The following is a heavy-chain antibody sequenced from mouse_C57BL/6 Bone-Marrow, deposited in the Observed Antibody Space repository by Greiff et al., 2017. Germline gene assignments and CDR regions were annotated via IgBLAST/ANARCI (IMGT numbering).Heavy chain of an antibody. J-gene: IGHJ4*01. CDR1: GYTFTSYW. Sequence: VQLQQPGAELVKPGASVKLSCKASGYTFTSYWKHWVKQRPGQGLEWIGMIHPNSGSTNYNEKFKSKATLTVDKSSSTAYMQLSSLTSEDSAVYYCARSYYSNYYAMDYWGQGTSVTVSS. CDR2: IHPNSGST. V-gene: IGHV1-64*01. D-gene: IGHD2-5*01. CDR3: ARSYYSNYYAMDY.